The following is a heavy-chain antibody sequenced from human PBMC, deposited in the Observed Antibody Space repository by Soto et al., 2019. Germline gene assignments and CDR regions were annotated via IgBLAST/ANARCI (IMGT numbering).Heavy chain of an antibody. D-gene: IGHD6-19*01. J-gene: IGHJ4*02. CDR3: AKVGPGRAVAGPFDY. V-gene: IGHV3-30*18. CDR1: GFTFSSYG. Sequence: GGSLRLSCAASGFTFSSYGMHWVRQAPGKGLEWVAVISYDGSNKYYADSVKGRFTISRDNSKNTLYLQMNSLRAEDTAVYYCAKVGPGRAVAGPFDYWGQGTLVTVSS. CDR2: ISYDGSNK.